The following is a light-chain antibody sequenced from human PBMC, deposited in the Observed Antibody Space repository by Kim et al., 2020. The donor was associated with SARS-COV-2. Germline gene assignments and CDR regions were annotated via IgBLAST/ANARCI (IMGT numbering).Light chain of an antibody. V-gene: IGKV1-9*01. J-gene: IGKJ5*01. CDR2: TAS. CDR3: QQLNTYPIT. Sequence: ASVGDRVTITCRASQGIASYLAWYQQKPGKAPTLLIYTASTLQTGVPSRFSGSGSGTDFTLTITSLQPEDFATYYCQQLNTYPITFGQGTRLEIK. CDR1: QGIASY.